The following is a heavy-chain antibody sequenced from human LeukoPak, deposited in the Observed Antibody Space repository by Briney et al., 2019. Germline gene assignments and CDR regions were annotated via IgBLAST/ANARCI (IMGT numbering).Heavy chain of an antibody. D-gene: IGHD6-19*01. CDR2: ISYDGSDK. Sequence: GGSLRLSCAASGFTFSSYGMHWVRQAPGKGLEWVAVISYDGSDKYYADSVKGRFTISRDNSKNTLYLQMNSLRAEDTAVYYCARGPVGSGWSNWLDPWGQGTLVTVSS. J-gene: IGHJ5*02. CDR1: GFTFSSYG. CDR3: ARGPVGSGWSNWLDP. V-gene: IGHV3-30*03.